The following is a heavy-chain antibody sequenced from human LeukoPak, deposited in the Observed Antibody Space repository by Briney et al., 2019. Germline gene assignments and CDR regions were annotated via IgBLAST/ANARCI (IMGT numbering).Heavy chain of an antibody. Sequence: SETLSLTCTVSGGSISSYYWSWIRQPAGKGLEWIGRIYTSGSTNYNPSLKSRVTMSVDTSKNQFSLKLSSVTAADTAVYYCARSLDTAMVSYYYYIDVWGKGTTVTVSS. V-gene: IGHV4-4*07. D-gene: IGHD5-18*01. CDR3: ARSLDTAMVSYYYYIDV. CDR2: IYTSGST. J-gene: IGHJ6*03. CDR1: GGSISSYY.